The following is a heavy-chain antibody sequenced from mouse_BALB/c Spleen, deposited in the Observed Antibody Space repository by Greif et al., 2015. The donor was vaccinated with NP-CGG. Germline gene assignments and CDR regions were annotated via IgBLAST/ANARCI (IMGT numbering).Heavy chain of an antibody. CDR3: AREESYYGYLYYFDY. D-gene: IGHD2-9*01. Sequence: VQLQQSGPELVKPGASVKISCKASGYSFTGYFMNWVMQSHGKSLEWIGRINPYNGDTFYNQKFKGKATLTVDKSSSTAHMELRSLASEDSAVYYCAREESYYGYLYYFDYWGQGTTLTVSS. CDR2: INPYNGDT. CDR1: GYSFTGYF. V-gene: IGHV1-20*02. J-gene: IGHJ2*01.